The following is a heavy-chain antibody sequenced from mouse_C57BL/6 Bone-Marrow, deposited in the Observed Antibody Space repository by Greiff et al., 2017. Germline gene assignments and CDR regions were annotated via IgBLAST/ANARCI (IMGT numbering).Heavy chain of an antibody. Sequence: QVQLQQPGAELVKPGASVKMFCKASGYTFTSYWITWVKQRPGQGLEWIGDIYPGSGSTNYNEKFKSKATLTVDTSSSTAYMQLSSLTSEDSAVYYCARADYYGSSPWFAYWGQGTLVTVSA. CDR2: IYPGSGST. CDR1: GYTFTSYW. CDR3: ARADYYGSSPWFAY. J-gene: IGHJ3*01. V-gene: IGHV1-55*01. D-gene: IGHD1-1*01.